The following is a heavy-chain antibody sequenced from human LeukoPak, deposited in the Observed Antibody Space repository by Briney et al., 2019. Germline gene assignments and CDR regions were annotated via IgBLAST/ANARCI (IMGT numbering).Heavy chain of an antibody. CDR2: INPNSGGT. D-gene: IGHD6-13*01. CDR3: ARDYTGYSSSWPDY. Sequence: ASVKVSCKASGYTFTSYYMHWVRQAPGQGLEWMGWINPNSGGTNYAQKFQGRVTMTRDTSISTAYMELSRLRSDDTAVYYCARDYTGYSSSWPDYWGQGTLVTVSS. CDR1: GYTFTSYY. J-gene: IGHJ4*02. V-gene: IGHV1-2*02.